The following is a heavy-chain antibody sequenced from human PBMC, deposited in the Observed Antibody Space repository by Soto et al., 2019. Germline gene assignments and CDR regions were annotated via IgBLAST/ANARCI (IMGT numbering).Heavy chain of an antibody. CDR1: GGTVASSHW. CDR3: AREIVTAGGNNYFDP. J-gene: IGHJ5*02. V-gene: IGHV4-4*02. D-gene: IGHD2-21*02. CDR2: VYHTGDT. Sequence: SETLSLTCGVSGGTVASSHWWSWVRQSPSRGLEWIGNVYHTGDTNFNPSLQSRVTFSVDKSNNQFSLRLTSLTAADTAVYFCAREIVTAGGNNYFDPWGPGTLVTVS.